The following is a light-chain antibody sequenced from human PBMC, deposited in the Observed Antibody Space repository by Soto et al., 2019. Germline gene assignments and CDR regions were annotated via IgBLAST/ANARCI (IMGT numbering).Light chain of an antibody. J-gene: IGKJ4*01. CDR2: WAS. CDR1: QSVLYSSDNRNN. CDR3: QQRSNWPSLT. V-gene: IGKV4-1*01. Sequence: DIVMTQSPDSLAVSLGERATINCKTSQSVLYSSDNRNNLTWFQQKPGQPPKLLIYWASTRESGVPDRFSGSGSGTDFTLTISSLQAEDVAVYYCQQRSNWPSLTFGGGTKVEIK.